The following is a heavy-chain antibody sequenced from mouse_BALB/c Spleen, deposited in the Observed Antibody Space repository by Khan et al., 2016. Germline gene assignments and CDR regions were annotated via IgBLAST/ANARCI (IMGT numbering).Heavy chain of an antibody. J-gene: IGHJ2*01. D-gene: IGHD2-1*01. V-gene: IGHV1-15*01. CDR2: IDPETGGT. Sequence: VQLQESGAELVRPGASVTLSCKASGYTFSDYEMHWVKQTPVHGLQWIGSIDPETGGTDYNQKFKGQATLNAGRSSSTSYMELRRLTSEDSAVYYCTRKGVFYGNYAFDSWGQGTTLTVSS. CDR3: TRKGVFYGNYAFDS. CDR1: GYTFSDYE.